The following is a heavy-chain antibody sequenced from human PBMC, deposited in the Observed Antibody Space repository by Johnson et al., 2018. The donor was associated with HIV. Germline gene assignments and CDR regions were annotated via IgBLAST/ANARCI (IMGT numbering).Heavy chain of an antibody. J-gene: IGHJ3*02. V-gene: IGHV3-7*03. Sequence: VQLVESGGGVVQPGRSLRLSCAASGFTFSSYAMHWVRQAPGKGLEWVANIKQDGTEKYYVDSVKGRFTISRDNAKNSLYLQMNSLRAEDTAVYYCAKEIAVGDAFDIWGQGTMIIVSS. CDR3: AKEIAVGDAFDI. CDR2: IKQDGTEK. D-gene: IGHD2-21*01. CDR1: GFTFSSYA.